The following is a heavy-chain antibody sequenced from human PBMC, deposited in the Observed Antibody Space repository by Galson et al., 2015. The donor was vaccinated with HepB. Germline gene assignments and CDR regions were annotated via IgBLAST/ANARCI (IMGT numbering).Heavy chain of an antibody. V-gene: IGHV3-48*03. D-gene: IGHD3-3*01. CDR1: GFTFSSYN. CDR3: ARDSRATFGEPNWFDP. Sequence: SLRLSCAASGFTFSSYNMNWVSQAPGKGLDWISYISATGTTIEYADSVKGRFIISRDNAKNSLYLQVNSLRVEDTAVYYCARDSRATFGEPNWFDPWGQGTLVIVSS. CDR2: ISATGTTI. J-gene: IGHJ5*02.